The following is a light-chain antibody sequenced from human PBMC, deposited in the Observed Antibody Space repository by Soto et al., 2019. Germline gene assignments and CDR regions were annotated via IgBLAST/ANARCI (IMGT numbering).Light chain of an antibody. Sequence: DIEVPQSPSSVSASVGDRVTITFQASQGISRSLAWYQQKPGKAPKLLIYAASSLQSGVPSRFSGSGFGTDFTLTINSLQPEDFASYYCQQADSFPITFGQGTRLEIK. CDR1: QGISRS. CDR2: AAS. V-gene: IGKV1D-12*01. CDR3: QQADSFPIT. J-gene: IGKJ5*01.